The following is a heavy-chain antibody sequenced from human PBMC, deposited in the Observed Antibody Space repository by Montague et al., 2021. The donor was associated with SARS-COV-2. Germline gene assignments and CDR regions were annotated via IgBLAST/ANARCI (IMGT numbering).Heavy chain of an antibody. CDR3: ARDSGGSSPEDWLGFDP. V-gene: IGHV4-59*01. CDR2: IYYSGST. D-gene: IGHD2-15*01. CDR1: GGSISSYY. Sequence: SHTLSLTCTVSGGSISSYYWSWIRQPPGKGLEWIGYIYYSGSTNYNPSLKSRVTISVDTSKNQFSLKLSSVTAADTAVYYCARDSGGSSPEDWLGFDPWGQGTLVTVSS. J-gene: IGHJ5*02.